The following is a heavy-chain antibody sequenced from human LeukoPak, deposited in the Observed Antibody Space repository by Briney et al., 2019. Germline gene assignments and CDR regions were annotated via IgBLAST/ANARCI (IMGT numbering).Heavy chain of an antibody. CDR1: GYTFTSYY. V-gene: IGHV1-46*01. CDR2: INPSGGST. Sequence: GASVKVSCKASGYTFTSYYMHWVREAPGQALEWMGIINPSGGSTSYAQKFQGRVTMTRDMSTSTVYMELSSLRSEDTAVYYCARDAPYSSGSDAFDIWGQGTMVTVSS. CDR3: ARDAPYSSGSDAFDI. J-gene: IGHJ3*02. D-gene: IGHD6-19*01.